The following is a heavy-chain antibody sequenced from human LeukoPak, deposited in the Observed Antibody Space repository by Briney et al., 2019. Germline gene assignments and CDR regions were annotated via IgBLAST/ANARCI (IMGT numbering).Heavy chain of an antibody. CDR2: ISSSSSYI. J-gene: IGHJ3*02. V-gene: IGHV3-21*01. CDR1: GFTFSSCS. CDR3: ARLGGDAFDI. Sequence: GGSLRLSCAASGFTFSSCSMNWVRQAPGKGLEWVSSISSSSSYIYYADSVKGRFTISRDNAKNSLYLQMNSLRAEDTAVYYCARLGGDAFDIWGQGTMVTVSS. D-gene: IGHD3-10*01.